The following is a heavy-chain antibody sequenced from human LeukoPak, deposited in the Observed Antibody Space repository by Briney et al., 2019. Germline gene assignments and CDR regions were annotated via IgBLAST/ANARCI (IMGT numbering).Heavy chain of an antibody. CDR1: GGTFSSYA. J-gene: IGHJ4*02. D-gene: IGHD3-16*02. CDR2: IIPIFGTA. Sequence: SVTVSCKASGGTFSSYAISWVRQAPGQGLEWMGGIIPIFGTANYAQKFQGRVTITADESTSTAYMELSSLRSEDTAVYYCARDVGLRLGELSLYYFDYWGQGTLVTVSS. V-gene: IGHV1-69*13. CDR3: ARDVGLRLGELSLYYFDY.